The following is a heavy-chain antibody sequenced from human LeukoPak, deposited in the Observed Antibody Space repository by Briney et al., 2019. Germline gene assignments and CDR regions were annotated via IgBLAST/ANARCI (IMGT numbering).Heavy chain of an antibody. V-gene: IGHV2-5*01. D-gene: IGHD6-19*01. CDR3: AHSITVAPHFGY. CDR2: IYWNDDK. Sequence: SGPTLVNPTQTLTLTCSFSGFSLSTTGVSVGWIRQPPGKALEWLALIYWNDDKRYSPSLKSRLTITEDTSKNQVVLTMTNMDPVDTATYYCAHSITVAPHFGYWGQGTLVTVSS. CDR1: GFSLSTTGVS. J-gene: IGHJ4*02.